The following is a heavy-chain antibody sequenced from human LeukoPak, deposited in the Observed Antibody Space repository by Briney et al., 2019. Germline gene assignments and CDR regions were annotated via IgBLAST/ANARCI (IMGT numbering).Heavy chain of an antibody. CDR2: INHSGST. CDR3: ARGKQLVRHWFGP. Sequence: KPSETLSLTCAVFGGSFSGYYWSWIRQPPGKGLEWIGEINHSGSTNYNPSLKSRVTISADTSKNQFSLKLSSVTAADTAVYYCARGKQLVRHWFGPWGQGTLVTVSS. CDR1: GGSFSGYY. J-gene: IGHJ5*02. D-gene: IGHD1-1*01. V-gene: IGHV4-34*01.